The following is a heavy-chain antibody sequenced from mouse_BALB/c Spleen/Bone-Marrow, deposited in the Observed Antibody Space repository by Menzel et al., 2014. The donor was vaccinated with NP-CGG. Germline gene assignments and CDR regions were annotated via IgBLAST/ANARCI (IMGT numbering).Heavy chain of an antibody. CDR3: ARPRYPFYAMDS. D-gene: IGHD2-14*01. Sequence: EVMLVESGGGLVQPGGSLKLSCAASGFTFNSNTMSWVRQTPEKRLEWVAYITNGGGATYYLDTVKGRFTISRDSAKNTLYLQMSSLKSEDTAMYYCARPRYPFYAMDSWGQGTSVTVPS. CDR1: GFTFNSNT. J-gene: IGHJ4*01. V-gene: IGHV5-12-2*01. CDR2: ITNGGGAT.